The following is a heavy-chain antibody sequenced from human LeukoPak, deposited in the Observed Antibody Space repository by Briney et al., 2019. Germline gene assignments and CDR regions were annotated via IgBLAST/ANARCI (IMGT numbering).Heavy chain of an antibody. CDR3: AKDRQWLGGLDY. V-gene: IGHV3-23*01. J-gene: IGHJ4*02. D-gene: IGHD6-19*01. Sequence: GGSLRLSCAASGFTFSSYAMSWVRQAPGKGLEWVSAISGSGGSTYYADSVKGRFTITRDNSKNTLYLQMNSLRAEDTAVYYCAKDRQWLGGLDYWGQGTLVTVSS. CDR1: GFTFSSYA. CDR2: ISGSGGST.